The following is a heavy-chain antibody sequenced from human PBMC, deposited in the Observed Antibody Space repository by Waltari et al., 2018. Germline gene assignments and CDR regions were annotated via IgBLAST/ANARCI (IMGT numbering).Heavy chain of an antibody. J-gene: IGHJ5*01. CDR3: AKPARGVIEDWFDS. V-gene: IGHV3-23*01. Sequence: EVQLLQSGGGLVQPGGSLKLSCVAFGFTFSSFARGWVRQAPGKGLEWVSGVSGTGGLKYYADSVKGRFTISRDNAKNTVYLEISSLRADDTAVYYCAKPARGVIEDWFDSWGQGSLVSVSS. D-gene: IGHD3-10*01. CDR1: GFTFSSFA. CDR2: VSGTGGLK.